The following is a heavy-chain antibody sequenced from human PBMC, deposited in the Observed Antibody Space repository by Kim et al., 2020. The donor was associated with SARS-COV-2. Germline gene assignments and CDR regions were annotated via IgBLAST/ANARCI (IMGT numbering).Heavy chain of an antibody. CDR3: VRKGYSSGFTPYYYDSSGYTGYFDY. D-gene: IGHD3-22*01. CDR2: ISSNGGST. Sequence: GGSLRLSCSASGFTFSSYAMHWVRQAPGKGLEYVSAISSNGGSTYYADSVKGRFTISRDNSKNTLYLQMSSLRAEDTAVYYCVRKGYSSGFTPYYYDSSGYTGYFDYWGQGTLVTVSS. J-gene: IGHJ4*02. V-gene: IGHV3-64D*09. CDR1: GFTFSSYA.